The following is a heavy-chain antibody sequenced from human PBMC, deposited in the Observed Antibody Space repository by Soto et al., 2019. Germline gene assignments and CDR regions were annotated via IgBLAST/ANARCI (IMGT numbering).Heavy chain of an antibody. J-gene: IGHJ6*02. D-gene: IGHD5-12*01. CDR3: ARDPGITYSGYGESYYYYYGMDV. CDR1: GFTFSSYI. Sequence: PGGSLRLSCAASGFTFSSYIMNWVRQAPGKGLEWVSYISSSSSTIYYADSVKGRFTISRDNAKNSLYLQMNSLRDEDTAVYYCARDPGITYSGYGESYYYYYGMDVWGQGTTVTVYS. V-gene: IGHV3-48*02. CDR2: ISSSSSTI.